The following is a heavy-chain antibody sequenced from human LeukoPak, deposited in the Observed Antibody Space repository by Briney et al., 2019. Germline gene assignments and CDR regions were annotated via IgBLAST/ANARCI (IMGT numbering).Heavy chain of an antibody. D-gene: IGHD3-9*01. CDR1: GYTFTGYY. CDR2: INPNSGGT. Sequence: GASVKVSCKASGYTFTGYYMHWVRQAPGQGLEWMGWINPNSGGTNYAQKFQGRVTMTRDTSISTAYMELSRLRSDDTAVYYCARVPGRNVLRYLEASSNWFGPWGQGTLVTVSS. J-gene: IGHJ5*02. V-gene: IGHV1-2*02. CDR3: ARVPGRNVLRYLEASSNWFGP.